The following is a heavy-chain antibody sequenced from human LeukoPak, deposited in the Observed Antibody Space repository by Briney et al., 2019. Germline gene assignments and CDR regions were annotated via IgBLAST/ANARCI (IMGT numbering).Heavy chain of an antibody. D-gene: IGHD5-18*01. CDR3: AKDSILQLWLFSV. Sequence: GGSLRLSCAASGFTFSSYWMSWVRQAPGKGLEWVANIKQDGSEKYYVDSVKGRFTISRDNAKNSLYLQMNSLRAEDTAVYYCAKDSILQLWLFSVWGKGTTVTVSS. V-gene: IGHV3-7*01. CDR2: IKQDGSEK. CDR1: GFTFSSYW. J-gene: IGHJ6*04.